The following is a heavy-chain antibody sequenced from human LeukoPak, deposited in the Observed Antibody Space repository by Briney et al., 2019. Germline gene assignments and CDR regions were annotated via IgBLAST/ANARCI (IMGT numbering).Heavy chain of an antibody. J-gene: IGHJ6*02. Sequence: GASVKVSCKASGYTFTSYDINWVRQATGQGLEWMGWINPNSGNTGYAQKFQGRVTMTRNTSISTAYMELSSLRSEDTAVYYCASRPNYSGSGSYYYYYGMDVWGQGTTVTVSS. CDR3: ASRPNYSGSGSYYYYYGMDV. CDR2: INPNSGNT. V-gene: IGHV1-8*01. CDR1: GYTFTSYD. D-gene: IGHD3-10*01.